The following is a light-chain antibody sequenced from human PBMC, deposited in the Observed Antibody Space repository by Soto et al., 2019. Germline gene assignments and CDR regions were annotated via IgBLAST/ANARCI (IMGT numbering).Light chain of an antibody. CDR2: GAS. J-gene: IGKJ2*01. Sequence: EIVLTQSPGTRSLSPGERATLSCRASQSVSSSYLAWYQQKPGQAPRLLIYGASSRATGIPDRFSGSGSGKDFTLTISRLEPEDFAVYYCQQYGSSPYTFGQGTKLEIK. CDR3: QQYGSSPYT. CDR1: QSVSSSY. V-gene: IGKV3-20*01.